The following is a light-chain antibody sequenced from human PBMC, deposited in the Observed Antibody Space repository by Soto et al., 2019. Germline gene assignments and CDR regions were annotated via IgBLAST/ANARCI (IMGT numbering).Light chain of an antibody. J-gene: IGLJ2*01. CDR1: SSDVGGYNY. CDR2: DVS. Sequence: QSALTQPASVSGSPGQSITISCTGTSSDVGGYNYVSWYQQHPGKAPKLMIYDVSYRPSGVSNRFSGSKSGDTASLTISGRQPEDEADYYCSSYTSSSAPHVVFGGGTKLTVL. CDR3: SSYTSSSAPHVV. V-gene: IGLV2-14*01.